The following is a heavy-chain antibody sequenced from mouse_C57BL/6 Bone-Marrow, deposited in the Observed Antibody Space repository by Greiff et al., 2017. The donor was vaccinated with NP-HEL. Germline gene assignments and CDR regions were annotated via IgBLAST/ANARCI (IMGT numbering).Heavy chain of an antibody. CDR1: GFTFSDYY. CDR2: ISNGGGST. Sequence: EVKLMESGGGLVQPGGSLKLSCAASGFTFSDYYMYWVRQTPEKRLEWVAYISNGGGSTYYPDTVKGRFTISRNNAKNTLYLQMSRLKSEDTAMYYCASITTVGRLWYFDVWGTGTTVTVSS. CDR3: ASITTVGRLWYFDV. J-gene: IGHJ1*03. D-gene: IGHD1-1*01. V-gene: IGHV5-12*01.